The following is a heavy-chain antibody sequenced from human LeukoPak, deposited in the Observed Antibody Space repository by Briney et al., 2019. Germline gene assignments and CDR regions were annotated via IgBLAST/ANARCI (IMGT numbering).Heavy chain of an antibody. CDR1: GYSISNGYY. D-gene: IGHD4-11*01. Sequence: SETLSLTCTVSGYSISNGYYWGWIRQPPGKGLEWIGYVDHTGSTRFNPSLHGRVSISRDTSKNFFSLRLRSVTAADTAVYFCARGRVSSSTWYSTYYYFFYMDFWGKGTTVTVSS. J-gene: IGHJ6*03. CDR3: ARGRVSSSTWYSTYYYFFYMDF. V-gene: IGHV4-61*03. CDR2: VDHTGST.